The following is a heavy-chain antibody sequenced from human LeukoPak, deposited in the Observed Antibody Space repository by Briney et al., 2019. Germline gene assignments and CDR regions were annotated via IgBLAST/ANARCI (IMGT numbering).Heavy chain of an antibody. V-gene: IGHV3-30*18. CDR3: AKDRAWTATFDY. J-gene: IGHJ4*02. CDR1: GFTSSSYG. Sequence: GRSLRLSCAASGFTSSSYGMHWVRQAPGKGLEWVAVISYDGSNKYYADSVKGRFTISRDNSKNTLYLQMNSLRAEDTAVYYCAKDRAWTATFDYWGQGTLVTVSS. CDR2: ISYDGSNK. D-gene: IGHD3/OR15-3a*01.